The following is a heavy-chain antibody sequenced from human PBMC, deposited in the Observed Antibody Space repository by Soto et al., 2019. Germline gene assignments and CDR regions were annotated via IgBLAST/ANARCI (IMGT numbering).Heavy chain of an antibody. J-gene: IGHJ6*01. D-gene: IGHD2-21*01. CDR1: GYTFIGYA. V-gene: IGHV1-8*01. Sequence: GSVKVSCTASGYTFIGYAINWVRQAPGQGLEWMGWMNPNSGITGYAQTVQGRVTMTSKNSISTPYLQLSSLRAEDTAVYYCARVRAGGFVDLIIYNYLGVDVWGQGTTVTVS. CDR3: ARVRAGGFVDLIIYNYLGVDV. CDR2: MNPNSGIT.